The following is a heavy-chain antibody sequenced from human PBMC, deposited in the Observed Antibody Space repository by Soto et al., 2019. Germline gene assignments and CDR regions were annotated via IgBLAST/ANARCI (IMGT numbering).Heavy chain of an antibody. CDR2: IIPIFGTA. CDR3: ARELGYCSSTSCYHYYYYGMDV. V-gene: IGHV1-69*06. J-gene: IGHJ6*02. CDR1: GGTFSSYA. Sequence: QVQLVQSGAEVKKPGSSVKVSCKASGGTFSSYAISWMRQAPGQGLEWMGGIIPIFGTANYAQKFQGRVTSTADKSTSTAYMELSSLRSEDTAVYYCARELGYCSSTSCYHYYYYGMDVWGQGTTVTVSS. D-gene: IGHD2-2*01.